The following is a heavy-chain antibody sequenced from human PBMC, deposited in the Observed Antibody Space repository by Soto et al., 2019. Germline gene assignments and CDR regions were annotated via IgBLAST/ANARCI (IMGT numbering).Heavy chain of an antibody. Sequence: SETLSLTCTVSGGSISSSSYYWGWIRQPPGRGLEWIGSIYYSGSTYYNPSLKSRVTISVDTSKNQFSLKLSSVTAADTAVYYCARPGLSLGNYDFWSGYASNYYYYGMDVWGQGTTVTVSS. J-gene: IGHJ6*02. CDR3: ARPGLSLGNYDFWSGYASNYYYYGMDV. D-gene: IGHD3-3*01. CDR2: IYYSGST. CDR1: GGSISSSSYY. V-gene: IGHV4-39*01.